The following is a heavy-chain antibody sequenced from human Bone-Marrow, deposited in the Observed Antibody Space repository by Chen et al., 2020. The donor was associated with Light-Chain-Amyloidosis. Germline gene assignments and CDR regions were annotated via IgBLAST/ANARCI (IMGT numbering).Heavy chain of an antibody. CDR2: VWYDGSKK. CDR3: ARDRPKLGVWYFDL. J-gene: IGHJ2*01. V-gene: IGHV3-33*01. CDR1: GFLFNTYA. Sequence: QVQLVESWGGAVQPGKSLRLSCAASGFLFNTYAMHWVRQAPGKGLEWVATVWYDGSKKQYGDSVKGRFTISRDNSKNTIYLQMNNLTVEDTAVYFCARDRPKLGVWYFDLWGRGTLLTVSS. D-gene: IGHD7-27*01.